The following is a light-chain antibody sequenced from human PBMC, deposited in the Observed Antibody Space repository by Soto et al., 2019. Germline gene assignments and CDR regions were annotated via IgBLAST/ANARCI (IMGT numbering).Light chain of an antibody. CDR2: LNSDGSH. Sequence: QSALTQSPSASPSLGASVKLTCTLSSGHSNYAIAWHQQQSEKGPRYLMKLNSDGSHSKGDGIPDRFSGSSSGAERYLTISGLQSEDQADYYCQTWGSGIVVFGGGTKLTLL. J-gene: IGLJ2*01. CDR1: SGHSNYA. CDR3: QTWGSGIVV. V-gene: IGLV4-69*01.